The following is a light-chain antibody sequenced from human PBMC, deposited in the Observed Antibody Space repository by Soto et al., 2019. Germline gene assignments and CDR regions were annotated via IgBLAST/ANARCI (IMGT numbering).Light chain of an antibody. CDR1: QDIGTW. V-gene: IGKV1-12*01. Sequence: DIQLTQSPSSVSASVGDRVTITRRASQDIGTWLAWYQQKPGNAPKLLIYVASNLQSGVPSRLSGAGSGTDFNLTITSLQPEDFATYHCQQADSFPFTFGPGTKGDFK. CDR2: VAS. CDR3: QQADSFPFT. J-gene: IGKJ3*01.